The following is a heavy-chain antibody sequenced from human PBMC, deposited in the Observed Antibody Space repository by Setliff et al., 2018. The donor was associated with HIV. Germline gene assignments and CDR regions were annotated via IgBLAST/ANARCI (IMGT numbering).Heavy chain of an antibody. V-gene: IGHV4-61*02. D-gene: IGHD4-17*01. CDR1: GDSISSGFYY. CDR3: ARLGMTTVGIGDVFDI. CDR2: ISTSGIT. J-gene: IGHJ3*02. Sequence: NPSETLSLTCTVSGDSISSGFYYWSWIRQPAGRGLEWIGRISTSGITNYNPSLKSRVTISVDTSKNQFSLRVRSVTAADTAVYYCARLGMTTVGIGDVFDIWGQGTMVTVSS.